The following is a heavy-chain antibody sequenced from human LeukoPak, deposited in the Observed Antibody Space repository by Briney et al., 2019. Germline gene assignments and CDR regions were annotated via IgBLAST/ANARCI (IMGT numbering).Heavy chain of an antibody. J-gene: IGHJ4*02. CDR3: ARATAMVSGIFDY. CDR2: MIPIFGTA. CDR1: GGTFSSYA. Sequence: GASVKVSCKASGGTFSSYAISWVRQAPGQGLEWMGGMIPIFGTANYAQKFQGRVTITADESTSTAYMELSSLRSEDTAVYYCARATAMVSGIFDYWGQGTLVTVSS. D-gene: IGHD5-18*01. V-gene: IGHV1-69*13.